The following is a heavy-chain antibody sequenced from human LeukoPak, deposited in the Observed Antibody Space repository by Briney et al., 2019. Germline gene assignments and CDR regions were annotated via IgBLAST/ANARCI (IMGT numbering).Heavy chain of an antibody. CDR3: AKDYSGTY. Sequence: PGGSLRLSCAASGFTFSSYEMNWVRQAPGKVLEWVSYISSSGSTIYYADSVKGRFTISRDNSKNTLYLQMNSLRAEDTAVYYCAKDYSGTYWGQGTLVTVSS. D-gene: IGHD6-13*01. CDR2: ISSSGSTI. J-gene: IGHJ4*02. V-gene: IGHV3-48*03. CDR1: GFTFSSYE.